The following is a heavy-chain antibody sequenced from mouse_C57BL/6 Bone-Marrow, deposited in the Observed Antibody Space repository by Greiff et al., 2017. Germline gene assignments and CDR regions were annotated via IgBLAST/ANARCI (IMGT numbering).Heavy chain of an antibody. V-gene: IGHV5S21*01. D-gene: IGHD1-1*01. CDR2: ISSGGDYI. J-gene: IGHJ4*01. CDR3: TRRSYGSSPYAMDY. Sequence: EVKLVESGEGLVKPGGSLKLSCAASGFTFSSYAMSWVRQTPEKRLEWVAYISSGGDYIYYADTVKGRFTISRDNARNTLYLQMSSLKSEDTAMYYCTRRSYGSSPYAMDYWGQGTSVTVSS. CDR1: GFTFSSYA.